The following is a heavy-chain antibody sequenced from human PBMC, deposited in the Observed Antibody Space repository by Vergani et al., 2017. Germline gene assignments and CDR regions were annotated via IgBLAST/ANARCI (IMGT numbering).Heavy chain of an antibody. D-gene: IGHD2-21*02. Sequence: QVQLVQSGAEVKKPGSSVKVSCKASGATFRSNTISWVRQVPGQGLEWMGRIIPVLGKTKYAQDFQGRLTLTAETSTSTAYMELTSLRSQDTAVYYCARDPRGYGGDPEDYYYGMDVWGQGTTVTVSS. CDR1: GATFRSNT. CDR3: ARDPRGYGGDPEDYYYGMDV. V-gene: IGHV1-69*08. J-gene: IGHJ6*02. CDR2: IIPVLGKT.